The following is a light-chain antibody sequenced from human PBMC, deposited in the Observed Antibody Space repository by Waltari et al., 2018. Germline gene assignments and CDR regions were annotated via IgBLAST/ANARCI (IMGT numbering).Light chain of an antibody. CDR2: DAS. V-gene: IGKV3-11*01. J-gene: IGKJ5*01. CDR1: QSVSTY. Sequence: EIVLPQSPATLSLSPGERATLSCRTSQSVSTYLAWYQQRPGQAPRLLIYDASTRATGVPARFSGSGSGTDFTLTISSLEPEDFAVYYCQQRSNWPGFGQGTRLEIK. CDR3: QQRSNWPG.